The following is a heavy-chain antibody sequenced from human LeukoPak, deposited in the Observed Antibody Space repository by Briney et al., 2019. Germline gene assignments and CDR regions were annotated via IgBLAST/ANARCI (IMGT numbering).Heavy chain of an antibody. Sequence: SETLSLTCTVSGGSISSSSYYWGWIRQPPGKGLEWIGSIYYSGSTYYNPSLKSRVTISVDTSKNQFSLKLSSVTAADTAVYYCARDRYSNYGHYFDYWGQGTLVTVSS. D-gene: IGHD4-11*01. CDR3: ARDRYSNYGHYFDY. CDR1: GGSISSSSYY. CDR2: IYYSGST. J-gene: IGHJ4*02. V-gene: IGHV4-39*07.